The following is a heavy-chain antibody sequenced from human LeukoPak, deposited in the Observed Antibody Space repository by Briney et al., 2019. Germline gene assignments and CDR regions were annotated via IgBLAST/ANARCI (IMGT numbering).Heavy chain of an antibody. V-gene: IGHV4-59*01. D-gene: IGHD7-27*01. CDR3: ARAANWGFVTYFDY. CDR1: GGSISSYY. Sequence: SETLSLTCTVSGGSISSYYWSWIRQPPGKGLEWIGYIYYSGSTNYNPSLKSRVTISVDTSKNQFSLKQSSVTAADTAVYYCARAANWGFVTYFDYWGQGTLVTVSS. J-gene: IGHJ4*02. CDR2: IYYSGST.